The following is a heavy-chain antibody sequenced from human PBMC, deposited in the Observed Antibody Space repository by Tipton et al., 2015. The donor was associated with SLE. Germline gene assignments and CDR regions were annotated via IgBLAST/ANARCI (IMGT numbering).Heavy chain of an antibody. CDR3: ARVFGYCSSTSCPLYYYYYYMDV. CDR1: GFTFSDYY. D-gene: IGHD2-2*01. Sequence: LRLSCAASGFTFSDYYMSWIRQAPGKGLEWIGSIYHSGSTYYNPSLKSRVTISVDTSKNQFSLKLSSVTAADTAVYYCARVFGYCSSTSCPLYYYYYYMDVWGKGTTVTVSS. CDR2: IYHSGST. V-gene: IGHV4-38-2*01. J-gene: IGHJ6*03.